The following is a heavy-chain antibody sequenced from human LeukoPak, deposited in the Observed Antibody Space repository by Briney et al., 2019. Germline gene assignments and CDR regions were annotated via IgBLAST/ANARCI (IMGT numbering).Heavy chain of an antibody. V-gene: IGHV3-21*01. CDR2: MSSGGTYI. J-gene: IGHJ5*02. Sequence: GGSLRLSCAASVFTLSSYSMTWVRQAPGKGLEWVSSMSSGGTYIYYADSVRGRFTISRDNAKNSLYLIMNSLRAEDTAVYYCAALWVATAGVDPWGQGTLVTVSS. CDR1: VFTLSSYS. CDR3: AALWVATAGVDP. D-gene: IGHD5-12*01.